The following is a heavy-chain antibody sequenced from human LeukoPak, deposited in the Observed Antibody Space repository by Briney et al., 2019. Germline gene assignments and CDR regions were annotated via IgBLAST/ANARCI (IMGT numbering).Heavy chain of an antibody. J-gene: IGHJ4*02. CDR1: GFIFSNSW. V-gene: IGHV3-74*03. CDR2: IDSDGRLT. D-gene: IGHD6-19*01. CDR3: AKATLAAGIDY. Sequence: GGSLRLSCAASGFIFSNSWMHWVRQVPGKGLVWVSRIDSDGRLTTYADSVKGRFTISRDNTKNTLFLQMSNLRAEDTAVYYCAKATLAAGIDYWGQGTLVTVSS.